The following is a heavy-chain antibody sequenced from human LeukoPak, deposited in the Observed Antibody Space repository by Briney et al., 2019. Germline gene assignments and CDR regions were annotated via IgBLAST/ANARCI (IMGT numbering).Heavy chain of an antibody. Sequence: GGSLRLSCVITGLTVSSTYMSWVRQAPGKGLEWVAVIYSGGTTNYADSVKGRFIVYRDSSKNTLYLQMNSLRAEDTAVYYCASKVTTGYWGQGTLVTVSS. V-gene: IGHV3-66*01. CDR3: ASKVTTGY. D-gene: IGHD4-17*01. CDR2: IYSGGTT. CDR1: GLTVSSTY. J-gene: IGHJ4*02.